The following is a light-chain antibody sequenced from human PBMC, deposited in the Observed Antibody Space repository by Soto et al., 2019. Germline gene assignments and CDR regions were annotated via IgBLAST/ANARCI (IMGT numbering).Light chain of an antibody. V-gene: IGKV3-15*01. J-gene: IGKJ1*01. CDR1: QSVRSH. Sequence: EVVMTQSPATLSVSPGERATLSCRASQSVRSHLAWYQQKPGQAPSLLIFGASTRATGVPARFSGSESGTEFTLTISSLQSEDVAVYYCQQYYHSPLTFGQGTKVEIK. CDR3: QQYYHSPLT. CDR2: GAS.